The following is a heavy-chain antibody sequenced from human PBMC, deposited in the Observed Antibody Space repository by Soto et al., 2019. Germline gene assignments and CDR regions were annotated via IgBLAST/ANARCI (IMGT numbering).Heavy chain of an antibody. CDR2: ISFDGANI. Sequence: QVQLVESGGGVFQPGTSLRLSCAAYGFTFRNYAMHWVRQSPAKGLEWLAVISFDGANIFYADAAKGRFTISRDNSMQTLYLQLDSLRPEDTGIYFCARDPYGGYIFDSWGQGTQVTISS. D-gene: IGHD5-12*01. J-gene: IGHJ4*02. V-gene: IGHV3-30-3*01. CDR1: GFTFRNYA. CDR3: ARDPYGGYIFDS.